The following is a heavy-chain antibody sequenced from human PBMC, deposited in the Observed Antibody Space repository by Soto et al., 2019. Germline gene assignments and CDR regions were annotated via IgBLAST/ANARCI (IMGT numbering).Heavy chain of an antibody. Sequence: PGGSLRLSCAASGFTFSDYYMSWIRQAPGKGLEWVSYISSSGSTIYYADSVKGRFTISRDNAKNSLYLQMNSLRAEDTAVYYCARVATTVTDHDAFDIWGQGTMVTVSS. J-gene: IGHJ3*02. CDR3: ARVATTVTDHDAFDI. V-gene: IGHV3-11*01. D-gene: IGHD4-17*01. CDR2: ISSSGSTI. CDR1: GFTFSDYY.